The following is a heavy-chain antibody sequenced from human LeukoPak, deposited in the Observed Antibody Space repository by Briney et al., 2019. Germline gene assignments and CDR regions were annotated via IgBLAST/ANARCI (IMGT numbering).Heavy chain of an antibody. V-gene: IGHV1-8*01. Sequence: ASVKVSCKASGYTFTSYDINWVRQATGQGLEWMGWMNPNSGNTGYAQKFQGRVTMTRNTSISTAYMELSSLRSEDTAVYYCAREGGYSGSYYGTYNDYWGQGTLVTVSS. D-gene: IGHD1-26*01. CDR2: MNPNSGNT. CDR1: GYTFTSYD. J-gene: IGHJ4*02. CDR3: AREGGYSGSYYGTYNDY.